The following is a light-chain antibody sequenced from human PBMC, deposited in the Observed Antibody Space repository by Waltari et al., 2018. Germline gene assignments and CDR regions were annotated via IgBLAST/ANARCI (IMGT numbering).Light chain of an antibody. V-gene: IGKV3-20*01. CDR1: QSISSY. CDR2: GAS. Sequence: DIVLTQSPGTLSLSPGERATLSCRASQSISSYLAWYQQKPGQAPRLLIHGASTRATGIPDRFSGSGSGTDFTLTISRLDPEDFAVYYCQQYGSSPWTFGQGTKVEIK. J-gene: IGKJ1*01. CDR3: QQYGSSPWT.